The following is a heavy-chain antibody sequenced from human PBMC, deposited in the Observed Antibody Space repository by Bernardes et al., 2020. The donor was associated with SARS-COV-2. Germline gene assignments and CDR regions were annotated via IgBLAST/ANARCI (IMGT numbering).Heavy chain of an antibody. CDR1: GYTFTSYD. J-gene: IGHJ6*02. V-gene: IGHV1-8*01. D-gene: IGHD6-19*01. CDR3: ARSGSVYSSGWYYYYGMDV. CDR2: MNPNSGNT. Sequence: ASVKVSCKASGYTFTSYDINWVRQATGQGLEWMGWMNPNSGNTGYAQKFQGRVTMTRNTSISTAYMELSSLRSEDTAVYYCARSGSVYSSGWYYYYGMDVWGQGTTVTVSS.